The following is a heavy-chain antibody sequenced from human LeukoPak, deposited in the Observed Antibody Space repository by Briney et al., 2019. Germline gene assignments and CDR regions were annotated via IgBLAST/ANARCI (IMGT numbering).Heavy chain of an antibody. CDR1: GGSISSYY. D-gene: IGHD3-3*01. CDR2: IYTSGST. V-gene: IGHV4-4*07. CDR3: ARDTPPITIFGVVGPSMEI. J-gene: IGHJ4*02. Sequence: SETLSLTCTVSGGSISSYYWSWIRQPAGKGLEWIGRIYTSGSTNYNPPLKSRVTISVDTSKNQFSLKLSSVTAADTAVYYCARDTPPITIFGVVGPSMEIWGQGTLVTVSS.